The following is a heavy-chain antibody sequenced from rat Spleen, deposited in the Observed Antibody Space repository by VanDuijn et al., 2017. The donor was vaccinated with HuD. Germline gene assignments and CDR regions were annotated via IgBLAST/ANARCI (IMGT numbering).Heavy chain of an antibody. CDR1: GFTFNNYW. CDR3: SSNNFDY. J-gene: IGHJ2*01. CDR2: ITDTGGYT. V-gene: IGHV5-31*01. D-gene: IGHD1-10*01. Sequence: EVQLVESGGGLVQPGNSLKLSCAASGFTFNNYWMTWIRQAPGQGLEWVASITDTGGYTYYPDSVKGRFTISRDNAKGTLYLQMNSLRSEDTATYYCSSNNFDYWGQGVMVTVSS.